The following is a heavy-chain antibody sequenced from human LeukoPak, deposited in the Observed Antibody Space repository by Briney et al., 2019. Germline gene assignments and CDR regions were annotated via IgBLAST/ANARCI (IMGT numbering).Heavy chain of an antibody. Sequence: ASVKVSCKASGYTFTGYHMHGVRQAPGQGLEWMGRINPNSGDTNYVQKFQGRVTMTRDTSISTAYMELSRLRSDDTAVYYCARDYWSSNNCLFELRGQGTLVTVSS. V-gene: IGHV1-2*06. CDR2: INPNSGDT. CDR1: GYTFTGYH. J-gene: IGHJ4*02. CDR3: ARDYWSSNNCLFEL. D-gene: IGHD2-2*01.